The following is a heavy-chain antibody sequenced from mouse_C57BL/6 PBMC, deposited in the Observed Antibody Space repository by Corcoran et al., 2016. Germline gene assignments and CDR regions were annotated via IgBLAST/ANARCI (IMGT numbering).Heavy chain of an antibody. CDR3: APCWDY. CDR1: GYTFTRYG. V-gene: IGHV1-81*01. CDR2: IYPRSGNT. J-gene: IGHJ2*01. Sequence: QDQLQQSVEDLPRPGVSVKLSCKASGYTFTRYGISWVKQRTEQGLEWIGEIYPRSGNTYYNEKFKGKATLTTDKSSSTAYMELRSLTSEDSAVYFCAPCWDYWGQGTTLTVSS.